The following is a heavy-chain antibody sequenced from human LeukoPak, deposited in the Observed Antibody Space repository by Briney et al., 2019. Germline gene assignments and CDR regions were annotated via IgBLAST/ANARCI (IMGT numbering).Heavy chain of an antibody. D-gene: IGHD2/OR15-2a*01. CDR3: ARSIWTDSFDI. CDR1: GDSVSSDSAG. J-gene: IGHJ3*02. V-gene: IGHV6-1*01. Sequence: SQTLSLTCAIFGDSVSSDSAGWNWIRQSPTRGLEWLGRTYYRSKWYNEYAVSVKSRITINPDTSKNQFSLHLTSVTPEDTALYFCARSIWTDSFDIWGQGTMVTVSS. CDR2: TYYRSKWYN.